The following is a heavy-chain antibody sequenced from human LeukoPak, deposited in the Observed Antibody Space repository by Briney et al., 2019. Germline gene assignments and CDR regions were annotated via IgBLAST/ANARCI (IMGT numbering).Heavy chain of an antibody. Sequence: PSETLSLTCTVSGGPISTYYWNWLRQPPGKGLECIGYIDYSGSTNYNPSLKSRVAISVDTSKNHFSLKLSSVTAADTAVYYCARGFGYDSTGYRAFDIWGQGTMVSVSS. D-gene: IGHD3-22*01. V-gene: IGHV4-59*01. CDR1: GGPISTYY. CDR3: ARGFGYDSTGYRAFDI. CDR2: IDYSGST. J-gene: IGHJ3*02.